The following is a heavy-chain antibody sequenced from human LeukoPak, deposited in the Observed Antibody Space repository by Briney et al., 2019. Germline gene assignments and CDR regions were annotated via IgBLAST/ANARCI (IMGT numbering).Heavy chain of an antibody. CDR2: INHSGST. D-gene: IGHD2-2*01. V-gene: IGHV4-34*01. J-gene: IGHJ6*02. CDR3: ARETPNIVVVPIYGMDV. CDR1: GGSFSGYY. Sequence: SETLSLTCAVYGGSFSGYYWSWIRQPPGKGLEWIGEINHSGSTNYNPSLKSRVTISVDTSKNQFSLKLSSVTAADTAVYYCARETPNIVVVPIYGMDVWGQGTTVTVSS.